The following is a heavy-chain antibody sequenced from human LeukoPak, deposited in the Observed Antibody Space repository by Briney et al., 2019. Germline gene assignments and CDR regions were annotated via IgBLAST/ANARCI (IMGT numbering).Heavy chain of an antibody. J-gene: IGHJ4*02. CDR3: ARVGGWNDLVY. Sequence: KTSETLSLTCTVSGGSISPYYWSWIRQTPGKGLEWIGYILYSGTTTNYNPSLKSRVTISVDTSKNQFSLRLSSVTAADTAVYYCARVGGWNDLVYWGQGTLVTVSS. CDR2: ILYSGTTT. CDR1: GGSISPYY. V-gene: IGHV4-59*01. D-gene: IGHD1-1*01.